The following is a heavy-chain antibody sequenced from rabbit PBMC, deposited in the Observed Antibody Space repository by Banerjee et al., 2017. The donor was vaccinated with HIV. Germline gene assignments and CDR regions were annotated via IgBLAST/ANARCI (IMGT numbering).Heavy chain of an antibody. D-gene: IGHD4-1*01. J-gene: IGHJ4*01. CDR3: ARDGSGWGANFNL. CDR1: GFSFSNYYY. Sequence: QSLEESGGDLVKPEGSLTLTCTASGFSFSNYYYMCWVRQAPGKGLEWIACIYVGSSGRTWYASWVNGRCTISKTSSTTVTLQMTSLTAADTATYFCARDGSGWGANFNLWGPGTLVTVS. CDR2: IYVGSSGRT. V-gene: IGHV1S40*01.